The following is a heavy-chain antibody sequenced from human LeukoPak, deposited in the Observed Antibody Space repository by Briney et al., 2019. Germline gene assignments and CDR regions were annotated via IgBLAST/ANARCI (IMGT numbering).Heavy chain of an antibody. CDR1: GGSISTSGYY. V-gene: IGHV4-39*01. CDR2: VSYTGST. D-gene: IGHD3-22*01. Sequence: SETLSLTCTVSGGSISTSGYYWGWIRQPPGKGLEWIATVSYTGSTYYNPSLKSRVTISPDTSKNQFSLQLTSVSAADTAVYYCAGYYHDSSGYLACGQGTLVTVSP. CDR3: AGYYHDSSGYLA. J-gene: IGHJ5*02.